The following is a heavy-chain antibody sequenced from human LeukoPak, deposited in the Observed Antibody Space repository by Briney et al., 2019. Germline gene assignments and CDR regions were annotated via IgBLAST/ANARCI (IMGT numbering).Heavy chain of an antibody. D-gene: IGHD1-1*01. CDR2: IYYSGST. CDR3: ASRAVTTWD. V-gene: IGHV4-59*12. Sequence: SETLSLTCTVYGGSISSYYWSWIRQPPGKGLEWIGYIYYSGSTNYNPSLKSRVTISVDKSKNQFSLKLSSVTAADTAVYYCASRAVTTWDWGQGTLVTVSS. J-gene: IGHJ4*02. CDR1: GGSISSYY.